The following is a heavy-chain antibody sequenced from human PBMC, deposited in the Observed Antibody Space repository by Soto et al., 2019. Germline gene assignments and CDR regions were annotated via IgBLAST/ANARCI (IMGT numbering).Heavy chain of an antibody. D-gene: IGHD2-21*01. V-gene: IGHV4-31*03. CDR3: ARLRIATNNYKWFDP. Sequence: TLSLTCSVSGAALNSGNYYWSWIRQVPGKGLEWIGHIYVTGAVDYNPSLRDRITISQDTSERQFSLNLRLVTAADTAVYYCARLRIATNNYKWFDPWGQGTLVTGSS. CDR1: GAALNSGNYY. J-gene: IGHJ5*02. CDR2: IYVTGAV.